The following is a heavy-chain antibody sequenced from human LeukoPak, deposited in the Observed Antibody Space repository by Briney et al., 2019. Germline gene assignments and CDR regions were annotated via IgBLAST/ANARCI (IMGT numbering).Heavy chain of an antibody. CDR3: ARVRGMVRGVVFDY. V-gene: IGHV3-30-3*01. Sequence: GGSLRLSCAASGFTFSSYAMHWVRQAPGKGLEWVAVISYDGAIKYYADSVKGRFTISRDNAKNSLYLQMNSLRAEDTAVYYCARVRGMVRGVVFDYWGQGTLVTVSS. J-gene: IGHJ4*02. CDR2: ISYDGAIK. D-gene: IGHD3-10*01. CDR1: GFTFSSYA.